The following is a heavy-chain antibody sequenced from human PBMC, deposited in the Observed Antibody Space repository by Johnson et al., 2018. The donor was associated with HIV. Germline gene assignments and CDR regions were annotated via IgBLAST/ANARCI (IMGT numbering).Heavy chain of an antibody. D-gene: IGHD3-16*01. V-gene: IGHV3-30-3*01. CDR2: ISSDGSNK. CDR1: EFTFSSYA. Sequence: VQLVESGGGVVQPGRSLRLSCAASEFTFSSYAFHWVRQAPGKGLEWVALISSDGSNKYYADSVKGRFTISRDNSKNTLYLQMNSLRAEDTAVYYCARDPRLGELKIDRRGYAFDIWGQGTMVTVSS. CDR3: ARDPRLGELKIDRRGYAFDI. J-gene: IGHJ3*02.